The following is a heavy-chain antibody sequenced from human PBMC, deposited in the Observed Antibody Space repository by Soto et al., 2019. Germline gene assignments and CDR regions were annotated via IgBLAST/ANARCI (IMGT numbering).Heavy chain of an antibody. V-gene: IGHV3-21*01. CDR3: AREEQQLVIDY. CDR2: ISSNGNYI. D-gene: IGHD6-13*01. Sequence: EVQLVESGGGLVKPGGSLRLSCAASGFTFSSYSMNWVRQAPGKGLEWVSSISSNGNYIYYADSVKGRFTISRDNAQNSLHLQMDSLSAEDTALYYCAREEQQLVIDYWGQGTLVTVSS. J-gene: IGHJ4*02. CDR1: GFTFSSYS.